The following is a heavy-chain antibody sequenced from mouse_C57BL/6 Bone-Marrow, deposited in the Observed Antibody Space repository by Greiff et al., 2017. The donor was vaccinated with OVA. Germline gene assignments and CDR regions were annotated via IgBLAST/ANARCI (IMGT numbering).Heavy chain of an antibody. D-gene: IGHD1-1*01. CDR1: GYAFSSYW. CDR3: ARWRIDGSSSYYFDY. J-gene: IGHJ2*01. CDR2: IYPGDGDT. V-gene: IGHV1-80*01. Sequence: VQLQQSGAELVKPGASVKISCKASGYAFSSYWMNWVKQRPGKGLEWIGQIYPGDGDTNYNGKFKGQATLTADKSSSTAYMQLSSLTSEDSAVYVGARWRIDGSSSYYFDYWGQGTTLTVSA.